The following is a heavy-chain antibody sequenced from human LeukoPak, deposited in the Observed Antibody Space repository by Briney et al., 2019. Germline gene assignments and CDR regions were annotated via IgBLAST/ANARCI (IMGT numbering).Heavy chain of an antibody. CDR2: INTDSGGT. J-gene: IGHJ4*02. Sequence: GASVKVSCKASGYTFTGYYMHWVRQAPGQGLEWMGWINTDSGGTNYAQKFQGRVTLTRDTSITTAYMELSRLRSDDTAVYYCARGTSIDRGIIDYWGQGTLVTVSS. V-gene: IGHV1-2*02. CDR3: ARGTSIDRGIIDY. D-gene: IGHD3-10*01. CDR1: GYTFTGYY.